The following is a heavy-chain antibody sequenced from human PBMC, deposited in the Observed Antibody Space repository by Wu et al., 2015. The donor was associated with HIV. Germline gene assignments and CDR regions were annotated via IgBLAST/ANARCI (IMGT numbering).Heavy chain of an antibody. CDR3: AGGGGRTAMDPFDF. D-gene: IGHD5-18*01. J-gene: IGHJ4*02. Sequence: QVHLLQSGAEVKKSGSSVRASCKASGATFSVYALSWVRQAPGQGLEWMGRLIPMYGTADYAQKFQGRVTITADVSTNTAYMVVSSLTSDDTAVYYCAGGGGRTAMDPFDFWGQGTLVTVSS. CDR2: LIPMYGTA. V-gene: IGHV1-69*13. CDR1: GATFSVYA.